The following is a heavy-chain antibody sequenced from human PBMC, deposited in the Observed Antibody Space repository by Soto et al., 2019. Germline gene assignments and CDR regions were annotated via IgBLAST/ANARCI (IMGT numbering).Heavy chain of an antibody. Sequence: SVKVSCKASGYTFTSYGISWVRQAPGQGLEWMGWISPYFGTANYAQKFQGRVTITADESTSTAYMELSSLRSEDTAVYYCATAYCGGDCYNDAFDIWGQGTMVTVSS. V-gene: IGHV1-69*13. D-gene: IGHD2-21*02. J-gene: IGHJ3*02. CDR3: ATAYCGGDCYNDAFDI. CDR2: ISPYFGTA. CDR1: GYTFTSYG.